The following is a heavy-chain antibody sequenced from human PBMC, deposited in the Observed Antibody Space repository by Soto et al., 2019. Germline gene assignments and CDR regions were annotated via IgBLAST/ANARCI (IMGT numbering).Heavy chain of an antibody. CDR2: INHRGST. J-gene: IGHJ6*02. CDR1: GGSFSGYY. D-gene: IGHD6-13*01. Sequence: SETLSLTCAVYGGSFSGYYWRCIRQPPGKGLEWIGEINHRGSTNYNPSRKIRVTMSVDTSENQFSLKLSSVTAAGTAVYYCARGFEKEEQQLVVFGRALKRGYYYYGLDVWAQGTTVTVSS. V-gene: IGHV4-34*01. CDR3: ARGFEKEEQQLVVFGRALKRGYYYYGLDV.